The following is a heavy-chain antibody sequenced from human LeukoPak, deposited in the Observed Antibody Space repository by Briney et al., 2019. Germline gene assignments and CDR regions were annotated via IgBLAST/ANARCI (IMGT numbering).Heavy chain of an antibody. CDR2: IWYGGSNK. CDR3: ARDFGTPAYCSGGRCYGAFDI. J-gene: IGHJ3*02. CDR1: GFTFSTYG. D-gene: IGHD2-15*01. V-gene: IGHV3-33*01. Sequence: GGSLRLSCAASGFTFSTYGMHWVRQAPGKGLEWVAVIWYGGSNKYYADSVKGRFTISRDNSKNTLYLQMNSLRAEDTALYYCARDFGTPAYCSGGRCYGAFDIWGQGTMVTVSS.